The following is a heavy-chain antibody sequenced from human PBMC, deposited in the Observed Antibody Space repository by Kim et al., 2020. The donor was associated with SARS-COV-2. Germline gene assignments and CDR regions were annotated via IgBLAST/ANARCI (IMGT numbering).Heavy chain of an antibody. CDR3: ARGRLGATPYYYYYYGMDV. CDR1: GGSFSGYY. D-gene: IGHD1-26*01. Sequence: SETLSLTCAVYGGSFSGYYWSWIRQPPGKGLEWIGEINHSGSTNYNPSLKSRVTISVDTSKNQFSLKLSSVTAADTAVYYCARGRLGATPYYYYYYGMDVWGQGTTVTVSS. CDR2: INHSGST. V-gene: IGHV4-34*01. J-gene: IGHJ6*02.